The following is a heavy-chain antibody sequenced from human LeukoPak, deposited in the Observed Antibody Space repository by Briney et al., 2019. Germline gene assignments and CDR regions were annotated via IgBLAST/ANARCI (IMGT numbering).Heavy chain of an antibody. J-gene: IGHJ4*02. Sequence: GGSLRLSCAASGFTFSSYWMHWVRQAPGKGLEWVSYISSSGSTIYYADSVKGRFTISRDNAKNSLYLQMNSLRAEDTAVYYCARGGYNWNDGFDYWGQGTLVTVSS. D-gene: IGHD1-20*01. CDR3: ARGGYNWNDGFDY. CDR1: GFTFSSYW. V-gene: IGHV3-48*04. CDR2: ISSSGSTI.